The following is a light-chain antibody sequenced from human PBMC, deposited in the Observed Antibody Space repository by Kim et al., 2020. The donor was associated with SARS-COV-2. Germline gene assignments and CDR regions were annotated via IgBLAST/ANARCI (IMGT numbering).Light chain of an antibody. Sequence: QSVLTQPPSASGTPGQRVTISCSGSSSNIGGNTVSWYQQVPGTAPKLLIYKNNQRPSGVPDRFSGSKSGTTASLAISGLQSEDEADYYCAACEDNLVGRVFGGGTQLTVL. CDR3: AACEDNLVGRV. V-gene: IGLV1-44*01. CDR1: SSNIGGNT. J-gene: IGLJ3*02. CDR2: KNN.